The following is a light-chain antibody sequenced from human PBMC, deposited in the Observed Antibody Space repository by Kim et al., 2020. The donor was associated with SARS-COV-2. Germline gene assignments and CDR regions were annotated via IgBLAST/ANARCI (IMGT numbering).Light chain of an antibody. Sequence: SASVGDRVTITCRASQGIDNYLAWYQQKPVKVPKLLIYGASTLQPGVPSRFSGSTSGTDFTLIISSLQPEDVATYYCQKYNSGPYTFGQGTKLEI. CDR2: GAS. V-gene: IGKV1-27*01. CDR1: QGIDNY. CDR3: QKYNSGPYT. J-gene: IGKJ2*01.